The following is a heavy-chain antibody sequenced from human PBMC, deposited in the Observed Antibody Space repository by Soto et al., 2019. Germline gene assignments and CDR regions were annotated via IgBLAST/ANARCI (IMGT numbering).Heavy chain of an antibody. V-gene: IGHV4-59*01. CDR1: GGSISSYY. CDR2: IYYSGST. CDR3: ARGRIMITFGGVIVIRAIDY. J-gene: IGHJ4*02. D-gene: IGHD3-16*02. Sequence: SETLSLTCTVSGGSISSYYWSWIRQPPGKGLEWIGYIYYSGSTNYNPSLKSRVTISVDTSKNQFSLKLSSVTAADTAVYYCARGRIMITFGGVIVIRAIDYWGQGTLVTVSS.